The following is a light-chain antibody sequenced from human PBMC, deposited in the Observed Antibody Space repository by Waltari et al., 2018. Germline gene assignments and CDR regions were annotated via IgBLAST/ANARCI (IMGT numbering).Light chain of an antibody. CDR2: EVT. CDR1: ANDVGNYNL. J-gene: IGLJ1*01. Sequence: QSALTQPASVSGSPGQSITISCAGTANDVGNYNLLPWYQQHPGKAPKLIIYEVTNRPSGVSNRFSASKSGIAASLTISGLQAEDEAEYYCFSYAGRFSFVFGTGTQVTV. V-gene: IGLV2-23*02. CDR3: FSYAGRFSFV.